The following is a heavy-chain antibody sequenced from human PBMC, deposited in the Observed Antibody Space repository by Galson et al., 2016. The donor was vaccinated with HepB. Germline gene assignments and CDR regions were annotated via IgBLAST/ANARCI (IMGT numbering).Heavy chain of an antibody. V-gene: IGHV3-23*01. CDR1: GFTFSSYA. CDR2: VSGGTAYT. Sequence: SLRLSCAASGFTFSSYAMNWVRQVSDTGLEWVAVVSGGTAYTYHADSVKGRFTIFRDNSKATLFLQMNNLRVADTAVYYCARANSGWVAYDFWGQGTPVTVSS. CDR3: ARANSGWVAYDF. J-gene: IGHJ4*02. D-gene: IGHD6-19*01.